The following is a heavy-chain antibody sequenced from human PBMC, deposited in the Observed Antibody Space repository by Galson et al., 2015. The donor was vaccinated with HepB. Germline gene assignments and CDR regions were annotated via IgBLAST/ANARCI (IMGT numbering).Heavy chain of an antibody. D-gene: IGHD1-7*01. Sequence: SVKVSCKASGYIFTDYYVHWVRQAPGQGLEWMGWLNPNTGDTNYAQKFRGRVTLTRDTSVITAYMELSGLRSDDTAVYYCGRGGIEGTNNCFDSWGQGTLVTVSS. CDR1: GYIFTDYY. V-gene: IGHV1-2*02. J-gene: IGHJ5*01. CDR2: LNPNTGDT. CDR3: GRGGIEGTNNCFDS.